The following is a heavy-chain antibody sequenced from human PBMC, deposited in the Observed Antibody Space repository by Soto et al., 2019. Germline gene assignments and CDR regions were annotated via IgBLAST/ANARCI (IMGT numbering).Heavy chain of an antibody. CDR2: IIHMYDSA. D-gene: IGHD1-26*01. Sequence: QVQLVQSGAELKNPGSSVNVSCAASGGTFKTYTINWVRQAPRQGLEWIGQIIHMYDSANYAQRFQGRVTIRADKSTNIAYRELSGLRSEDTALYYCATWRTYSGSYCFDYWGQGTLVSVSS. V-gene: IGHV1-69*06. CDR1: GGTFKTYT. CDR3: ATWRTYSGSYCFDY. J-gene: IGHJ4*02.